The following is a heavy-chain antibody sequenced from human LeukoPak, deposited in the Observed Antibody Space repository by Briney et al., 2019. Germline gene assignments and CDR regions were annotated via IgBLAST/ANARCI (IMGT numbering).Heavy chain of an antibody. J-gene: IGHJ4*02. D-gene: IGHD3-10*01. V-gene: IGHV7-4-1*02. CDR2: ISTNTGNP. Sequence: GASVKVSCKASGYTFTSYVVNWVRQAPGQGLEWMGWISTNTGNPTYAQGFTGRFVFSLDTSVSTAYLQISSLKAEDTAVYYCARVLAMIRGAPFDYWGQGTLVTVSS. CDR3: ARVLAMIRGAPFDY. CDR1: GYTFTSYV.